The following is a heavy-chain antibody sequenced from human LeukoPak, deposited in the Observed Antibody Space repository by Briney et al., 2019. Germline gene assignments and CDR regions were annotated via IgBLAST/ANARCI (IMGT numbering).Heavy chain of an antibody. CDR1: GYNLTELS. V-gene: IGHV1-24*01. D-gene: IGHD3-22*01. CDR3: ARASWLLDPGGDDY. CDR2: FDPEDGET. Sequence: ASVKVSCKVSGYNLTELSMHWVRQAPGKGLEWMGGFDPEDGETIYAQKYQGRVTMTTDTSTSTAYMELRSLRSDDTAVYCCARASWLLDPGGDDYWGQGTLVTVSS. J-gene: IGHJ4*02.